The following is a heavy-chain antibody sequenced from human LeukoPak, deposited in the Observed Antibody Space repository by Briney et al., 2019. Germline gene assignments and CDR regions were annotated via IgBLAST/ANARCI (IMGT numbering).Heavy chain of an antibody. J-gene: IGHJ6*04. Sequence: GGSLRLSCAASGFTFSDYYMSWIRQAPGKGLEWVSYISSSSSYTNYADSVKGRFTISRDNAMNSLYLQMNSLRAEDTAVYYCARDPTTVTTSYGMDVWGKGTTVTVSS. CDR3: ARDPTTVTTSYGMDV. V-gene: IGHV3-11*06. CDR1: GFTFSDYY. CDR2: ISSSSSYT. D-gene: IGHD4-17*01.